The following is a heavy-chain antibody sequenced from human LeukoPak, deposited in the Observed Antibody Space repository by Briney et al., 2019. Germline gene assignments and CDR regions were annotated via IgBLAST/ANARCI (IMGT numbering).Heavy chain of an antibody. CDR2: IYSGGST. CDR1: GFTVSSND. D-gene: IGHD2-2*01. Sequence: PAGGSLRLSCAASGFTVSSNDMSWVRQAPGKGLECISVIYSGGSTDYADSVKGRLTISRDNSKNTLYLQMNSLRAEDTAVYYCAKVVVVPAATTKTYYFDYRGQGTLVTVSS. J-gene: IGHJ4*02. V-gene: IGHV3-53*01. CDR3: AKVVVVPAATTKTYYFDY.